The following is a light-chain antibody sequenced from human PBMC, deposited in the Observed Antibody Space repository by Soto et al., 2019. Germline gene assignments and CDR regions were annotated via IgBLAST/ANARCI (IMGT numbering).Light chain of an antibody. Sequence: DIQMTQSPSSLSASVGDRVTITCRASQSISIYLNWYQQKPGKAPKLLIYAASSLQIGVPSRFSGSGSGTDFTLTVSSLQPEDFATYYCQQTYTTLLTFGGGTTVEI. CDR1: QSISIY. CDR3: QQTYTTLLT. V-gene: IGKV1-39*01. CDR2: AAS. J-gene: IGKJ4*01.